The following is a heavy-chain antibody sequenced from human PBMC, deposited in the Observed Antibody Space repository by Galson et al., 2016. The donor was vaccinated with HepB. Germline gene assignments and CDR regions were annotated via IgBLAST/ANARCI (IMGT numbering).Heavy chain of an antibody. J-gene: IGHJ3*02. CDR1: GGSFNTYA. D-gene: IGHD3-22*01. CDR3: ARDRADYYDSSGYSGAFDI. CDR2: IIPMFDTA. V-gene: IGHV1-69*06. Sequence: SVKVSCKASGGSFNTYAISWLRQAPGQGLEWMGGIIPMFDTAIYAQKFQGRVTITADKSTNTAYMDLSSLRSEDTAVYYCARDRADYYDSSGYSGAFDIWGQGTTGTVSS.